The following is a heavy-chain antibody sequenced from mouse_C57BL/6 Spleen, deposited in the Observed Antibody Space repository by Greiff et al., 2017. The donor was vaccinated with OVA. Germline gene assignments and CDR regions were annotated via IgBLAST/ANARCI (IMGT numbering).Heavy chain of an antibody. Sequence: EVQLVESGGGLVKPGGSLKLSCAASGFTFSSYAMSWVRQTPEKRLEWVATISDGGSYTYYPDNVQGRFTISRDNAKNNLYLQMSHLKSEDTAMYYCAREGDYYGYAMDYWGQGTSVTVSS. CDR2: ISDGGSYT. J-gene: IGHJ4*01. CDR3: AREGDYYGYAMDY. CDR1: GFTFSSYA. V-gene: IGHV5-4*01. D-gene: IGHD2-1*01.